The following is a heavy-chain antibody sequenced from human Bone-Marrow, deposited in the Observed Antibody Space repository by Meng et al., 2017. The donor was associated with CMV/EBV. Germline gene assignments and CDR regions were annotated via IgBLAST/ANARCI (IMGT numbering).Heavy chain of an antibody. CDR1: GYTFTSYG. V-gene: IGHV1-2*02. CDR3: ARDRPDIVVVPAGNYYYYYGMDV. J-gene: IGHJ6*02. CDR2: INPSTGGT. D-gene: IGHD2-2*01. Sequence: ASVKVSCKASGYTFTSYGISWVRQAPGQGLDWMGWINPSTGGTRFAPKFQARVTMTRDTSISTVYIALSGLTSDDTAFYYCARDRPDIVVVPAGNYYYYYGMDVWGQGTTVTVSS.